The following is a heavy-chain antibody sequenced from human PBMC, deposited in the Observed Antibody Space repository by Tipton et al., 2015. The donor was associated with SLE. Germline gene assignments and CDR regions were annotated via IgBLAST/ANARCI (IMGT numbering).Heavy chain of an antibody. CDR1: GFTFSSYA. CDR2: ISGSGGST. CDR3: ARIRYDILTGWGYFDY. J-gene: IGHJ4*02. D-gene: IGHD3-9*01. V-gene: IGHV3-23*01. Sequence: GSLRLSCAASGFTFSSYAMSWVRRAPGKGLEWVSAISGSGGSTYYADSVKGRFTISRDNSKNTLYLQMNSLRAEDTAVYYCARIRYDILTGWGYFDYWGQGTLVTVSS.